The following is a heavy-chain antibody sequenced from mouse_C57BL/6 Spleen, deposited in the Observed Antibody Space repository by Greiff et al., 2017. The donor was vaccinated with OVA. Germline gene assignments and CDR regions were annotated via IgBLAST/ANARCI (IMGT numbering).Heavy chain of an antibody. CDR3: ARDRPGGYYGYFDV. Sequence: QVQLQQPGTELVKPGASVKLSCKASGYTFTSYWMHWVKQRPGQGLEWIGNINPSNGGTNYNEKFKSKATLTVDKSSSTAYMQLSSLTSEDSAVDYCARDRPGGYYGYFDVWGTGTTVTVSS. J-gene: IGHJ1*03. CDR1: GYTFTSYW. V-gene: IGHV1-53*01. CDR2: INPSNGGT. D-gene: IGHD2-2*01.